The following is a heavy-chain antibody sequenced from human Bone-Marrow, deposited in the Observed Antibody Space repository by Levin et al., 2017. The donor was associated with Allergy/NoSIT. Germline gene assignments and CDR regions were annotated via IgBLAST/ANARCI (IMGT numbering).Heavy chain of an antibody. V-gene: IGHV3-9*01. J-gene: IGHJ6*03. D-gene: IGHD2-21*01. CDR2: VNWNSGSI. Sequence: GGSLRLSCGASGFAFDSYAMHWVRQTPGKGLEWVSGVNWNSGSIGYADSVKGRFTISRDNATRTLFLQMSSLRSEDTAIYYCVKEIYSEYYYFYMDVWGQGTMVTVSS. CDR3: VKEIYSEYYYFYMDV. CDR1: GFAFDSYA.